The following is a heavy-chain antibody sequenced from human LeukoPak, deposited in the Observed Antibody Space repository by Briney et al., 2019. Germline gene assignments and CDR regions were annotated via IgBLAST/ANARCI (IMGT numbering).Heavy chain of an antibody. CDR3: ARGRRWDLVVSLIDASDI. V-gene: IGHV3-7*05. J-gene: IGHJ3*02. D-gene: IGHD1-26*01. CDR1: AFAFRSNW. Sequence: PGGSLRLSCVASAFAFRSNWMSWVRQAPGKGLEWVASIKEDGSETYYVDSVRGRFTISRDNAKNSLYLQMNSLRAEDTAVYFCARGRRWDLVVSLIDASDIWGQGTMVTVSS. CDR2: IKEDGSET.